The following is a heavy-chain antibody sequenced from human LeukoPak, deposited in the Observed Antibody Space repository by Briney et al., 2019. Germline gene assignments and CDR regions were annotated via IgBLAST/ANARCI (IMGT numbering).Heavy chain of an antibody. Sequence: SETLSLTCTVTGGSFRSFYWSWIRQPPGKGLEWIGYIYPSGGTNYNPSLMSRVSMSVDTSKNQFSLKVRSVTAADTAVYYCARRIVAGATNSHWFDPWGQGTLVTVSS. D-gene: IGHD2-21*01. CDR2: IYPSGGT. CDR3: ARRIVAGATNSHWFDP. J-gene: IGHJ5*02. V-gene: IGHV4-4*09. CDR1: GGSFRSFY.